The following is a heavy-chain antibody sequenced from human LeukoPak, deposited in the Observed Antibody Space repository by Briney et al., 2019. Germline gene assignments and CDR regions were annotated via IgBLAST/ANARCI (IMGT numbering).Heavy chain of an antibody. J-gene: IGHJ4*02. CDR3: ARDRNRGYRYSDY. Sequence: SETLSLTCTVSGYSISSGYYWGWIRQPPGKGLEWIGTTYHRGNTYYNPSLKSRVTISVDTSKNQFSLKLNSVTAADTAVYYCARDRNRGYRYSDYWGQGTLVTVSS. V-gene: IGHV4-38-2*02. CDR2: TYHRGNT. D-gene: IGHD1-14*01. CDR1: GYSISSGYY.